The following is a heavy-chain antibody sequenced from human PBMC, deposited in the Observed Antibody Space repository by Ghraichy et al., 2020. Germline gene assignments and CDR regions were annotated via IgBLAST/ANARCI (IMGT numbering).Heavy chain of an antibody. J-gene: IGHJ3*02. CDR2: MYLSGST. CDR1: GGSITSDGYS. V-gene: IGHV4-30-2*01. D-gene: IGHD3-10*01. CDR3: ARNMVRGGNAFDI. Sequence: LSLTCAVSGGSITSDGYSWSWIRQPPGKGLEWIGYMYLSGSTYSNPSLNSRVSISIDRSKNQFSQNLTSVTAADTAVYYCARNMVRGGNAFDIWGQGTMVTVSS.